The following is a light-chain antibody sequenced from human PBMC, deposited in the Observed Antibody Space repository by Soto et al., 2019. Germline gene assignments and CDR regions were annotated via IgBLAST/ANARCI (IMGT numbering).Light chain of an antibody. Sequence: QLVLTQSPSASASLGASVKLTCTLSSGHSSYAIAWHQQQPEKGPRYLMKLNSDGSHSKGDGIPDRFSGSSSGAERYLTISSLQSEDEAEHYCQTWGTGILVFGGGTKLTVL. CDR3: QTWGTGILV. J-gene: IGLJ2*01. V-gene: IGLV4-69*01. CDR2: LNSDGSH. CDR1: SGHSSYA.